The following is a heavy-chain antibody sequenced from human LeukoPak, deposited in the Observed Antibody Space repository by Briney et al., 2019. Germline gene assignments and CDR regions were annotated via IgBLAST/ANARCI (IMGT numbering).Heavy chain of an antibody. Sequence: GGSLRLSCAASGFTFSSYGMHWVRQAPGKGLEWVAVISYDGSNKYYADSVKGRFTISRDNSKNTLYLQMNSLRAEDTAVYYCASDQGIQYLFDYWGQGTLVTVSS. V-gene: IGHV3-30*03. CDR3: ASDQGIQYLFDY. J-gene: IGHJ4*02. CDR2: ISYDGSNK. CDR1: GFTFSSYG. D-gene: IGHD4-11*01.